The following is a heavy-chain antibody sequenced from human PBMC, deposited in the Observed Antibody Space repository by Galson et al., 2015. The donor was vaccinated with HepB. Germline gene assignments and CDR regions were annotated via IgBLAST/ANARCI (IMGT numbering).Heavy chain of an antibody. CDR2: ISAYNGNT. Sequence: SVKVSCKASGYTFTSYGISWVRQAPGQGLEWMGWISAYNGNTNYAQKLQGRVTMTTDTSTSTAYMELRSLRSDDTAVYYCARCPFIWFGELLLYFDYWGQGTLVTVSS. CDR3: ARCPFIWFGELLLYFDY. J-gene: IGHJ4*02. D-gene: IGHD3-10*01. V-gene: IGHV1-18*04. CDR1: GYTFTSYG.